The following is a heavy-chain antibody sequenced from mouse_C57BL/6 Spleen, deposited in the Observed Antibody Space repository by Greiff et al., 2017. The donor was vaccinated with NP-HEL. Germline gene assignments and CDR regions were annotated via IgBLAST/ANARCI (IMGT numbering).Heavy chain of an antibody. Sequence: MPGQGLEWIGEIDPSDSYTNYNQKFKGKSTLTVDKSSSTAYMQLSSLTSEDSAVYYCARSPHYYGSSYAYFDVWGTGTTVTVSS. J-gene: IGHJ1*03. CDR3: ARSPHYYGSSYAYFDV. V-gene: IGHV1-69*01. D-gene: IGHD1-1*01. CDR2: IDPSDSYT.